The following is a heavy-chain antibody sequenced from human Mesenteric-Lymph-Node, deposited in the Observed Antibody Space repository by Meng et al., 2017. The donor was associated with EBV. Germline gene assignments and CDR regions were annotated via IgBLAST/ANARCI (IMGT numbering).Heavy chain of an antibody. CDR1: GVSVRGDSFY. D-gene: IGHD1-26*01. V-gene: IGHV4-61*01. J-gene: IGHJ4*02. CDR2: IYDSGIT. Sequence: VQLQESGPGLVKPSETLYLTCTGSGVSVRGDSFYWSWIRQPPGKGLELIGFIYDSGITHYSPSLKSRVTISVDTSKNQFSLELRSMTPADTAVYYCARDRGWELLDYWGQGTLVTVSS. CDR3: ARDRGWELLDY.